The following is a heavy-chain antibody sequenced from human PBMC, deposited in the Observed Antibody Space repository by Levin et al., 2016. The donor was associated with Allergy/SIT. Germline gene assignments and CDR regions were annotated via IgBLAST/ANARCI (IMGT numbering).Heavy chain of an antibody. CDR1: GFTFSDYY. CDR3: AREDGDYPAYYYGMDV. CDR2: ISSSGSTI. D-gene: IGHD4-17*01. Sequence: GGSLRLSCAASGFTFSDYYMSWIRQAPGKGLEWVSYISSSGSTIYYADSVKGRFTISRDNAKNSLYLQMNSLRAEDTAVYYCAREDGDYPAYYYGMDVWGQGTTVTVSS. J-gene: IGHJ6*02. V-gene: IGHV3-11*01.